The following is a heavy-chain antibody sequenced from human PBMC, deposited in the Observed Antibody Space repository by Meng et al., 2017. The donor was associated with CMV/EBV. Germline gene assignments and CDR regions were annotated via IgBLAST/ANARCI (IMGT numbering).Heavy chain of an antibody. Sequence: VQLQRAGPGLVKPSQTLSPTCTVSGGSISSGDYYWSWIRQPPGKGLEWIGYIYYSGSTYYNPSLKSRVTISVDTSKNQFSLKLSSVTAADTAVYYCARVTSRVAGAFDYWGQGTLSPSPQ. V-gene: IGHV4-30-4*08. CDR1: GGSISSGDYY. CDR2: IYYSGST. D-gene: IGHD1-14*01. J-gene: IGHJ4*02. CDR3: ARVTSRVAGAFDY.